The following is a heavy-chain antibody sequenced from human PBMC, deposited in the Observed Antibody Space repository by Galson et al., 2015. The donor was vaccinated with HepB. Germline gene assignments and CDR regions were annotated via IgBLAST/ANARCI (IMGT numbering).Heavy chain of an antibody. V-gene: IGHV3-7*01. CDR3: ATGGLMYAFDI. CDR2: IKPDGTET. D-gene: IGHD2-8*01. CDR1: GITFSSYW. J-gene: IGHJ3*02. Sequence: SLRLSCAVSGITFSSYWMNWLRRAPGKGLECVASIKPDGTETQYVDPVKGRFTISRDNAKNSLYLQMNSLTVEDTAVYYCATGGLMYAFDIWGRGTEVTVSS.